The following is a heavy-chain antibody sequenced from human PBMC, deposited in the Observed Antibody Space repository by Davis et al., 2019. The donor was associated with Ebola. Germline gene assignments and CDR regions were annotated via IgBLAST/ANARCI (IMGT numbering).Heavy chain of an antibody. D-gene: IGHD3-22*01. CDR1: GFTFSTYT. CDR2: ISISSAFI. J-gene: IGHJ4*02. V-gene: IGHV3-21*01. Sequence: GESLKISCAASGFTFSTYTMTWLRQAPGKGLEWVSSISISSAFIYYADSVKGRFTVSRDNAKSSLSLQMNSLRAEDTAVYYCARGWDTMISVGYWGQGTLVTVSS. CDR3: ARGWDTMISVGY.